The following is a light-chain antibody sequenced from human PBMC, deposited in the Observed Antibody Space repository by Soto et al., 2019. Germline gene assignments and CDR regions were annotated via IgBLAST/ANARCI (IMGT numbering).Light chain of an antibody. CDR3: QQSYSGWT. CDR1: QSISSY. J-gene: IGKJ1*01. Sequence: DIQMTQSPSSLSASVGDRVTITCRASQSISSYLNWYQQKPGKAPKLLIYAASSLQSGVPSRFSGSGSGTDFTLTISSLQPEDFATYYCQQSYSGWTFGQWTKVDIK. CDR2: AAS. V-gene: IGKV1-39*01.